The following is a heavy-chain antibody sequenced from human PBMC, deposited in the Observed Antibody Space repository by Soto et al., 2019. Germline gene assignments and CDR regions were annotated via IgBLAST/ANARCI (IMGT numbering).Heavy chain of an antibody. J-gene: IGHJ6*02. Sequence: SVKVSCKASGDTFNSYAISWVRRAPGQGLEWMGGIIPIFHTANYAQKFQARVTMTADESARTAYMELSGLRSEDTAVYYCARVGYCNTTSCLFYCYHHCMDFCGQGTTVTVSS. CDR1: GDTFNSYA. D-gene: IGHD2-2*01. CDR3: ARVGYCNTTSCLFYCYHHCMDF. V-gene: IGHV1-69*13. CDR2: IIPIFHTA.